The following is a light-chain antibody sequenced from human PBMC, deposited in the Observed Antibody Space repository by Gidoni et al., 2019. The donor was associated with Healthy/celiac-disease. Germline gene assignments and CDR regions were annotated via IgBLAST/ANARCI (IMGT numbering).Light chain of an antibody. J-gene: IGLJ2*01. Sequence: SYELTQPPSVSVSPGQTARITCSGDALPKQYAYWYQQKPGQAPVLVIYKDSERPSGTPERFSGSSSGTTVTLTISGVQAEDEADYYCQSADSSGTSPCVFGGGTKLTVL. CDR3: QSADSSGTSPCV. CDR2: KDS. V-gene: IGLV3-25*03. CDR1: ALPKQY.